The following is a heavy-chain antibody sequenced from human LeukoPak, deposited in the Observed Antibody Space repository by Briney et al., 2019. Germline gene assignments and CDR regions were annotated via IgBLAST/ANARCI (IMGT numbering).Heavy chain of an antibody. V-gene: IGHV4-4*07. D-gene: IGHD3-9*01. CDR2: VYTSGIT. CDR3: ARHNGFDRGYYYYMDV. Sequence: SETLSLTCTVSGGFINSYYWSWIRQPAGKGLEWIGRVYTSGITNYNPSLKSRITMSVDTSRNQFSLKLTSVTAADTAVYYCARHNGFDRGYYYYMDVWGKGTTVTVSS. J-gene: IGHJ6*03. CDR1: GGFINSYY.